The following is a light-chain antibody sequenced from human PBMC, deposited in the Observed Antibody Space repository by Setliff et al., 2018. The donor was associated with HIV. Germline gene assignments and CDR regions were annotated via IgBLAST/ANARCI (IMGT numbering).Light chain of an antibody. Sequence: QSVLAQPASVSGSPGQSITISCSGTSSDVGSYNFVAWYQQHPGKAPQLIIYDVSQRPSGVSSRFSGSKSGNTASLIISGLQAEDQAYYYCCSYTSSLTYVFGTGAKVTVL. CDR1: SSDVGSYNF. CDR2: DVS. V-gene: IGLV2-14*03. CDR3: CSYTSSLTYV. J-gene: IGLJ1*01.